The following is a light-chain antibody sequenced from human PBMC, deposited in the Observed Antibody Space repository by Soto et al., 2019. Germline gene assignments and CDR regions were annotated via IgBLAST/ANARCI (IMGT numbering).Light chain of an antibody. CDR3: QQYYSTPPP. CDR2: WAS. CDR1: QSVLYSSNNKNY. J-gene: IGKJ5*01. V-gene: IGKV4-1*01. Sequence: DIVMTQSPDSLAVSLGERATINCKSSQSVLYSSNNKNYLAWYQQKPGQPPKLLIYWASTRESGVPDRFSGSGSGTDFNLTSSSLQAEDEAVYYCQQYYSTPPPCGQGTRLEIK.